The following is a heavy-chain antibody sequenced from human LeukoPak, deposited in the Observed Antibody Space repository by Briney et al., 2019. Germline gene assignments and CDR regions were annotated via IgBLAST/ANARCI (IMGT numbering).Heavy chain of an antibody. CDR3: ARAKWELWGILIDY. CDR2: IYYSGST. CDR1: GGSISSYY. V-gene: IGHV4-59*08. J-gene: IGHJ4*02. D-gene: IGHD1-26*01. Sequence: SETLSLTCTVSGGSISSYYWSWIRQPPGKGLEWIGYIYYSGSTYYNPSLKSRVTISVDTSKNQFSLKLSSVTAADTAVYYCARAKWELWGILIDYWGQGTLVTVSS.